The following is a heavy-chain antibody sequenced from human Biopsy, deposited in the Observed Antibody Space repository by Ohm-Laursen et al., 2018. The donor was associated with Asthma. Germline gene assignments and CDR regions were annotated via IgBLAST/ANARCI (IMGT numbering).Heavy chain of an antibody. CDR2: ILFDGRKI. Sequence: SLRLSCTASGFNFHNYGMNWVRRAPGKGLEWVAQILFDGRKINYPDSVKGRFTISRDNSKNMVYLQMNSLRPEDTAVYYCAKDRVAGRSYYFYYWGQGRLVSVSS. J-gene: IGHJ4*02. CDR1: GFNFHNYG. CDR3: AKDRVAGRSYYFYY. V-gene: IGHV3-30*18. D-gene: IGHD6-13*01.